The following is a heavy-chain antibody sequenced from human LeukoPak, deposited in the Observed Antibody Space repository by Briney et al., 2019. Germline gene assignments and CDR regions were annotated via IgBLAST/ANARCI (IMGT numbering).Heavy chain of an antibody. CDR3: ARDRQGTPGTFDI. J-gene: IGHJ3*02. CDR1: GFTFTSYG. D-gene: IGHD1-1*01. CDR2: IWYDGSQK. V-gene: IGHV3-33*01. Sequence: GGSLRLSCAVSGFTFTSYGMHWVRQGPGKGLEWVAGIWYDGSQKYYADSVKGRFTISRDNSKNTLYLQMNSLRAEDTAVYYCARDRQGTPGTFDIWGQGTMLTVS.